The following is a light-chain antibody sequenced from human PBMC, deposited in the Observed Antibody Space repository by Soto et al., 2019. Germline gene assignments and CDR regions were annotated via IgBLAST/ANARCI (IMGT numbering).Light chain of an antibody. V-gene: IGKV1-39*01. CDR1: QSISNY. J-gene: IGKJ1*01. Sequence: DIQMTQSPSSLSASVGDRVTITCRASQSISNYLNWYQQKPGKAPKLLIYAASSLQSGVPSRFSGSGSGTDFTLTIGSLQPEDFATYYCQQSYSTPWTFGQGTKVEI. CDR3: QQSYSTPWT. CDR2: AAS.